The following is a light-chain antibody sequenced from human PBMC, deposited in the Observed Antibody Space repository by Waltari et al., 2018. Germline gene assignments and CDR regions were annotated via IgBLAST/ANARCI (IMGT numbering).Light chain of an antibody. CDR1: ALPLHY. Sequence: SYELTQPSSVSVSPGQMARINCSGDALPLHYSHWYQHKSGQAPVLVMFKNSESPSWIPERISGSSSGTTVTLTITGVQAEDEADYYCQSVDNSFGYVVFGGGTKLTVL. CDR3: QSVDNSFGYVV. J-gene: IGLJ2*01. CDR2: KNS. V-gene: IGLV3-25*03.